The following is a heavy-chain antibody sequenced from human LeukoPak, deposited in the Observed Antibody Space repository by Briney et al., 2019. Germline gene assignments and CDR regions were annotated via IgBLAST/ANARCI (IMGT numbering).Heavy chain of an antibody. CDR1: GFTFTSFY. Sequence: GASVKISCKASGFTFTSFYMHWVRQAPGQGLEWMGGIIPIFGTANYAQKFQGRVTITADKSTSTAYMELSSLRSEDTAVYYCARALSYYYGSGLYFDYWGQGTLVTVSS. CDR3: ARALSYYYGSGLYFDY. CDR2: IIPIFGTA. D-gene: IGHD3-10*01. J-gene: IGHJ4*02. V-gene: IGHV1-69*06.